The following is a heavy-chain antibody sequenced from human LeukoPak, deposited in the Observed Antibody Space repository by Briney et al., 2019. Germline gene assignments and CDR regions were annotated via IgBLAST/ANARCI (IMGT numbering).Heavy chain of an antibody. V-gene: IGHV1-46*01. Sequence: PTASVKVSCKASGYTFTTYAMNWVRQAPGQGLEWMGIINPSGGSTSYAQKFQGRVTMTRDTSTSTVYMELSSLRSEDTAVYYCASSLELREGYFDYWGQGTLVTVSS. CDR1: GYTFTTYA. CDR3: ASSLELREGYFDY. CDR2: INPSGGST. D-gene: IGHD1-7*01. J-gene: IGHJ4*02.